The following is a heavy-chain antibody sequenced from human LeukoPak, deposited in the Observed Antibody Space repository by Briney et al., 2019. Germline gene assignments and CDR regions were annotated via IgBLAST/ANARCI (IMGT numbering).Heavy chain of an antibody. Sequence: GGSLRLSCAASGITSNNYGLNWVRQAPGKGLEWVPFISSSSSYIYYADSVKGRFTISRDNAKNSLHLQMNSLRAEDTAVYYCTRDPSEASHPYYFDYWGQGILVTVSS. CDR1: GITSNNYG. D-gene: IGHD6-25*01. CDR2: ISSSSSYI. CDR3: TRDPSEASHPYYFDY. V-gene: IGHV3-21*01. J-gene: IGHJ4*02.